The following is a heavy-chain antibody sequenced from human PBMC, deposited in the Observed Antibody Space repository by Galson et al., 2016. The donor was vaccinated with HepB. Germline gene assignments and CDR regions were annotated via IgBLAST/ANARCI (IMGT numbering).Heavy chain of an antibody. J-gene: IGHJ6*04. D-gene: IGHD3-9*01. CDR1: GFTFTDYY. Sequence: SVKVSCKAAGFTFTDYYIQWVRQAPGQGPEWMGWINPNSGGTKYAQKFEGRVTMTRATSMSTAHMELRGLQPDDTAVYYCVKDQVVLAVLLVGYFGMDVWGKGTTVTVAS. CDR2: INPNSGGT. V-gene: IGHV1-2*02. CDR3: VKDQVVLAVLLVGYFGMDV.